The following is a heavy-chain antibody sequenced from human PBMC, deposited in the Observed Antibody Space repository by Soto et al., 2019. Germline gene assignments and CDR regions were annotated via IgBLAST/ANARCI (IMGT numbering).Heavy chain of an antibody. Sequence: SETLSLTCTVSGGSITSGGSFWSWIRQHPGKGPEWIAFIGYSGATSYNPSLASRVTISADTYKSQFSLNLRSVTAADTAVYYCARGGASSKWFAPWGQGTLVTAPQ. CDR1: GGSITSGGSF. J-gene: IGHJ5*02. CDR2: IGYSGAT. V-gene: IGHV4-31*03. CDR3: ARGGASSKWFAP. D-gene: IGHD2-15*01.